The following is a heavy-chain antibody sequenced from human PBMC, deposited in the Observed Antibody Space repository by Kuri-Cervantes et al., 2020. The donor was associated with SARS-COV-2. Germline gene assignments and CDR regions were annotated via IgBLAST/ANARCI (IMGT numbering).Heavy chain of an antibody. CDR2: ISSSSSYT. V-gene: IGHV3-11*03. D-gene: IGHD1-26*01. J-gene: IGHJ4*02. CDR3: AVIQNSGSYSTRSSYFDY. Sequence: LSLTCSASGFTFSSYAMRWIRQAPGKGLEWVSYISSSSSYTNYADSVKGRFTISRDNAKNSLYLQMNSLRAEDTAVYYCAVIQNSGSYSTRSSYFDYWGQGTLVTVSS. CDR1: GFTFSSYA.